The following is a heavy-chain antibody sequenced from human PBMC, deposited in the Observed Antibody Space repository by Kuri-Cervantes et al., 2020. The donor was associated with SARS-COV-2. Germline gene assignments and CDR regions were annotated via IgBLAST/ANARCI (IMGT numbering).Heavy chain of an antibody. V-gene: IGHV3-30-3*01. D-gene: IGHD1-26*01. J-gene: IGHJ6*03. CDR3: ARVQGGSYYSYMDV. Sequence: GESLKISCTASGFTFGDYAMSWVRQAPGKGLEWVAVISYDGSNKYYADSVKGRFTISRDNSKNTLYLQMSSLRAEDTAVYYCARVQGGSYYSYMDVWGKGTTVTVSS. CDR2: ISYDGSNK. CDR1: GFTFGDYA.